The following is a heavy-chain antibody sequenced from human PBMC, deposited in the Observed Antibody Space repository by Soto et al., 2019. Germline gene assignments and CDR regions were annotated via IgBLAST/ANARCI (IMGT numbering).Heavy chain of an antibody. CDR2: IYYSGST. CDR3: ARRGRITMIATDY. V-gene: IGHV4-39*01. J-gene: IGHJ4*02. CDR1: GGSISSSSYY. D-gene: IGHD3-22*01. Sequence: SETLSLTCTVSGGSISSSSYYWGWIRQPPGKGLEWIGSIYYSGSTYYNPSLKSRVTISVDTSKNQFSLKLSSVTAADPAVHYCARRGRITMIATDYWGQGTLVTVSS.